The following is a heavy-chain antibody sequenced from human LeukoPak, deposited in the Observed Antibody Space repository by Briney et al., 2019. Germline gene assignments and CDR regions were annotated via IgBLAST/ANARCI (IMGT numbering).Heavy chain of an antibody. D-gene: IGHD4-17*01. Sequence: ASVKVSCKASGYTFTSYAMHWVRQAPGQRLEWMGWINAGNGNTKYSQKYQGRVTITRDTSASTAYMELSSLRSEDTAVYYCASSYGDYLPPTPWGQGTLVTVSS. V-gene: IGHV1-3*01. J-gene: IGHJ5*02. CDR2: INAGNGNT. CDR3: ASSYGDYLPPTP. CDR1: GYTFTSYA.